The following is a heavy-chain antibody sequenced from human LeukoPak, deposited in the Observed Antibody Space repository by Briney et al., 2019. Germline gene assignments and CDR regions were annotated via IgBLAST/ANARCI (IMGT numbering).Heavy chain of an antibody. CDR1: GGSFSGYY. D-gene: IGHD3-16*01. CDR3: ARLDVHAKNTDY. Sequence: SETLSLTCAVYGGSFSGYYWSWIRQPPGKGLEWIGEINHSGSTNYNPSLKSRVTISVDTYKNQFSLKLSSVTAADTAVYYCARLDVHAKNTDYWGQGTLVTVSS. J-gene: IGHJ4*02. V-gene: IGHV4-34*01. CDR2: INHSGST.